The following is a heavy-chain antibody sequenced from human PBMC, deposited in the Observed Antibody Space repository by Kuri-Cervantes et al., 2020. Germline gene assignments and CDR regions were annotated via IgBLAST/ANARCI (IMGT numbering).Heavy chain of an antibody. CDR2: IWFDGSQR. D-gene: IGHD3-10*01. V-gene: IGHV3-33*01. Sequence: GESLKISCAASGFAFSSYGMHWVRQAPGKGLEWVAVIWFDGSQRYYTDSVKGRVTISRDQSMNTLYLEMNSLRAEDTAVYYCARDRSYGSLDYWGQGTLVTVSS. J-gene: IGHJ4*02. CDR3: ARDRSYGSLDY. CDR1: GFAFSSYG.